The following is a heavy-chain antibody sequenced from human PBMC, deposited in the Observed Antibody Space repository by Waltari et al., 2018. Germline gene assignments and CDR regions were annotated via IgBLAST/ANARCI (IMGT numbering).Heavy chain of an antibody. J-gene: IGHJ4*02. V-gene: IGHV4-59*01. D-gene: IGHD5-18*01. CDR1: GGSISSYY. CDR2: IYYSGGT. CDR3: ARVGYSYAGLDY. Sequence: QVQLQESGPGLVKPSETLSLPCTVSGGSISSYYWSWIRQPPGKGLEWIGYIYYSGGTNYHPSLKSRVTISVDTSKNQFSLKLSSVTAADTAVYYCARVGYSYAGLDYWGQGTLVTVSS.